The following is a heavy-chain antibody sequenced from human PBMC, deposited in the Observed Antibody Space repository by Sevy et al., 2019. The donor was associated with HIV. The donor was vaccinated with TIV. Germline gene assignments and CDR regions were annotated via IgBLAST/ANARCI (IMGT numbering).Heavy chain of an antibody. CDR2: IKQDGSEK. CDR3: ARDLRRAVAGAVFHY. Sequence: GESLKISCAASGFTFSSYWMSWVRQAPGKGLEWVANIKQDGSEKYYVDSVKGRFTISRDNAKNSLYLQMNSLRAEDTAVYYCARDLRRAVAGAVFHYWGQGTLVTVSS. J-gene: IGHJ4*02. CDR1: GFTFSSYW. V-gene: IGHV3-7*01. D-gene: IGHD6-19*01.